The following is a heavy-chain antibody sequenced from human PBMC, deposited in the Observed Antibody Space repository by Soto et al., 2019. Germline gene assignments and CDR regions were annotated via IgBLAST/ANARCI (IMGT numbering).Heavy chain of an antibody. D-gene: IGHD6-13*01. V-gene: IGHV3-30-3*01. CDR1: GFTFSSYA. J-gene: IGHJ4*02. Sequence: QVQLVESGGGVVQPGRSLRLSCAASGFTFSSYAMHWVRQAPGKGLEWVAVISYDGSNKYYADSVKGRFTISRDNSKNTLYLQMNSLRAEDTAVYYCAGFNEQLGYFYYWGQGTLVTVSS. CDR2: ISYDGSNK. CDR3: AGFNEQLGYFYY.